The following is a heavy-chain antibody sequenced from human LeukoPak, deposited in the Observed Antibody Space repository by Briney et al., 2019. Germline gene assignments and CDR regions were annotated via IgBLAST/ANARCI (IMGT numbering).Heavy chain of an antibody. CDR2: INPNSGGT. CDR1: GYTFTGYY. Sequence: GASVKVSCKASGYTFTGYYMHWVRQAPGQGLEWMGWINPNSGGTNYAQKFQGRVTMTRDTSVSAAYMELSGLTSDDTAVYYCAILYCSTTICAYGMDVWGQGATVTVSS. V-gene: IGHV1-2*02. D-gene: IGHD2-2*01. CDR3: AILYCSTTICAYGMDV. J-gene: IGHJ6*02.